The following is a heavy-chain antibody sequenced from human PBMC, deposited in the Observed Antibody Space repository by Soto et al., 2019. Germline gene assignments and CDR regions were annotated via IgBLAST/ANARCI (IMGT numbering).Heavy chain of an antibody. J-gene: IGHJ2*01. CDR1: GFTFSSYA. Sequence: EVQLLESGGGLVQPGGSLRLSCAASGFTFSSYAMSWVRQAPGKGLEWVSAISGSGSGTSTYYADSVKGRFTISRDNSKNTLYLQMHSLRAEDTALYYCAKDTVGAPVFWYLDLWGRGTLVTVSS. CDR2: ISGSGSGTST. V-gene: IGHV3-23*01. CDR3: AKDTVGAPVFWYLDL. D-gene: IGHD1-26*01.